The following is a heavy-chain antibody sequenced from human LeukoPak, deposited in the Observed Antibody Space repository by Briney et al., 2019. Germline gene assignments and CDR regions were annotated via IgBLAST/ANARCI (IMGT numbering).Heavy chain of an antibody. V-gene: IGHV3-49*03. J-gene: IGHJ3*02. CDR3: ARDLYDSTHGELYAFDI. D-gene: IGHD3-22*01. CDR2: IGSKAYGGTA. Sequence: HPGGSLRLSCTASGFTFGDYAMSWFRQAPGKGLEWVGFIGSKAYGGTAEYAASVKGRFIISRDDSRSIADLQMYSLKSEDTAVYYCARDLYDSTHGELYAFDIWGQGTMVTVSP. CDR1: GFTFGDYA.